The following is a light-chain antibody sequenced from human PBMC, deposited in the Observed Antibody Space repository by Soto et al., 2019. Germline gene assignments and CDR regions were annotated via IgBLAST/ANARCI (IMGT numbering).Light chain of an antibody. CDR1: PSDVGAYTF. V-gene: IGLV2-14*01. Sequence: QSVMTQPASVSGSPGQSITISCTGTPSDVGAYTFLSWYQHHPGRAPKLIIYEVTIRPSGVSHRFSGSKSGNTASLTISGLQAEDDADYYCSSYTTSAPYVFGSGTKVTVL. J-gene: IGLJ1*01. CDR2: EVT. CDR3: SSYTTSAPYV.